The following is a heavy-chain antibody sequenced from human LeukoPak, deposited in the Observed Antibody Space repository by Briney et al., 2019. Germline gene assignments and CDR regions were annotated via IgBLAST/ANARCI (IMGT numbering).Heavy chain of an antibody. J-gene: IGHJ4*02. V-gene: IGHV4-4*09. Sequence: SETLSLTCTVSGGSISSYYWSWIRQPPGKGLEWIGYIYTSGSTNYNPSLKSRVTISVDTSKNQFSLKLSSVTAAGTAVYYCARRSGSRFDYWGQGTLVTVSS. CDR3: ARRSGSRFDY. D-gene: IGHD2-15*01. CDR1: GGSISSYY. CDR2: IYTSGST.